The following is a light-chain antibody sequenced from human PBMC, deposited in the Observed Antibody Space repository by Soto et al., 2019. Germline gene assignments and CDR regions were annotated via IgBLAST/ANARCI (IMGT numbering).Light chain of an antibody. V-gene: IGLV1-44*01. CDR3: AAWDDSLGGV. Sequence: QSVLTQPPSASGTPGQRVTISCSGSSSNIGSNAVHWYQQLPGAAPKVLIYYDSQRPSGVPDRFSGSKSGTSASLAISGLQSEDEAHYYCAAWDDSLGGVFGTGTKVTVL. CDR1: SSNIGSNA. CDR2: YDS. J-gene: IGLJ1*01.